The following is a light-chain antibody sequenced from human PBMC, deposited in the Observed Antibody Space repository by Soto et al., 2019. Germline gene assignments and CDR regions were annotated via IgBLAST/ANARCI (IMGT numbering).Light chain of an antibody. V-gene: IGKV3-20*01. CDR2: AAS. CDR1: QSVRSNY. Sequence: EIVLTQSPGTLTLSPGERATLSCRASQSVRSNYLAWYQQGPGPAPRLLIVAASSRATGIPDRFSGSGSGTDFTLTISRLEPEDFAVYYCQQYSTSPWTFGQGTKVDIK. CDR3: QQYSTSPWT. J-gene: IGKJ1*01.